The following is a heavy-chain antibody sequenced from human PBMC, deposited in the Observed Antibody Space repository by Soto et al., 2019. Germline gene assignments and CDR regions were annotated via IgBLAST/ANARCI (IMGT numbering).Heavy chain of an antibody. CDR3: AKAGKGATSGWLKFRVDDN. J-gene: IGHJ4*02. V-gene: IGHV3-23*01. CDR2: ISGSGDST. D-gene: IGHD6-19*01. CDR1: GFTFSNHA. Sequence: EVQLLESGGGLVQPRGSLRLSCAASGFTFSNHAMSWVRQAPGKGLEWVSGISGSGDSTFYADSVQGRFTISRDNSKNTLNLQMNSLRAEDTAVYYCAKAGKGATSGWLKFRVDDNWGQGTLVTVSS.